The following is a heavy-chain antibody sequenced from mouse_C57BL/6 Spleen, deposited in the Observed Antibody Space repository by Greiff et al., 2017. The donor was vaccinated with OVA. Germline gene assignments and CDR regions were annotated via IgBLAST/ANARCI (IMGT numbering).Heavy chain of an antibody. CDR1: GYTFTSYW. D-gene: IGHD3-1*01. CDR2: IYPGSGST. Sequence: QVHVKQPGAELVKPGASVKMSCKASGYTFTSYWITWVKQRPGQGLEWIGDIYPGSGSTNYNEKFKSKATLTVDTSSSPAYMQLSSLTSEDSAVYYCARGDFSGWYFDVWGTGTTVTVSS. V-gene: IGHV1-55*01. CDR3: ARGDFSGWYFDV. J-gene: IGHJ1*03.